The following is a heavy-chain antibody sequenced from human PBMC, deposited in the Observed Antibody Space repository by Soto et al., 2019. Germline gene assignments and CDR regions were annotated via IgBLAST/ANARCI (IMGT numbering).Heavy chain of an antibody. D-gene: IGHD2-2*02. Sequence: SETLSLTCTVSGGSISNNYWSWIRQSPGKGLEWIAYIYYSGSTDYNPSLQSRVTISVDTPKNQFSLKLSSVTAADTAVYYCARSPIPRYYFDYWGQGTLVTVSS. J-gene: IGHJ4*02. CDR1: GGSISNNY. CDR2: IYYSGST. CDR3: ARSPIPRYYFDY. V-gene: IGHV4-59*08.